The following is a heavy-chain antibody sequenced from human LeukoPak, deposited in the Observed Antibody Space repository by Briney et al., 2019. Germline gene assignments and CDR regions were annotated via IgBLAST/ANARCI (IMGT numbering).Heavy chain of an antibody. V-gene: IGHV3-7*01. CDR3: ARIYCSGGSCLDYYYGMDV. J-gene: IGHJ6*02. D-gene: IGHD2-15*01. CDR1: GFTFSSYW. Sequence: GGSLRLSCAASGFTFSSYWMSWVRQAPGKGLEWVANIKQDGSEKYYVDSVKGRFTISRDNAKNSLYLQMNSLRAEDTAVYYCARIYCSGGSCLDYYYGMDVWGQGTTVTVSS. CDR2: IKQDGSEK.